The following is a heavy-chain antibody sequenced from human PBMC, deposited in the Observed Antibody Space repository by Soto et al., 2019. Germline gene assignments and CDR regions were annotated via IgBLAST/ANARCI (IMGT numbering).Heavy chain of an antibody. V-gene: IGHV3-23*01. CDR1: GFTFSNYA. J-gene: IGHJ3*02. CDR2: ISGSGGST. D-gene: IGHD3-9*01. CDR3: AREWRYFDWYPKARGAFDI. Sequence: GGSLRLSCAASGFTFSNYAMSWVRQAPGKGLDWVSAISGSGGSTYYADSVKGRFTISRDNSKNTLYLQMNSLRAEDTAVYYCAREWRYFDWYPKARGAFDIWGQGTMVTVSS.